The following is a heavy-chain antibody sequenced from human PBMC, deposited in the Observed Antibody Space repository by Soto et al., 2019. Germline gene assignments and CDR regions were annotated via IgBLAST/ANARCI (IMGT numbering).Heavy chain of an antibody. D-gene: IGHD2-2*01. Sequence: EASVKVSCKASGGTFSSYAISWVRQAPGQGLEWMGGIIPIFGTANYAQKFQGRVTITADESTSTAYMELSSLRSEDTAVYYCARRHIVVVPAAQTGDYNWFDPWGQGTLVTVSS. CDR2: IIPIFGTA. CDR3: ARRHIVVVPAAQTGDYNWFDP. J-gene: IGHJ5*02. V-gene: IGHV1-69*13. CDR1: GGTFSSYA.